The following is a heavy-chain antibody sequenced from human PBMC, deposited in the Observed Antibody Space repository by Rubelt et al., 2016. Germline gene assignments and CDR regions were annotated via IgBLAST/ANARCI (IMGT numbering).Heavy chain of an antibody. CDR1: GYSFTSYW. V-gene: IGHV5-10-1*01. J-gene: IGHJ3*02. Sequence: EVQLVQSGAEVKKPGESLRISCKGSGYSFTSYWISWVRQMPGKGLEWMGGIVPRDSSTNYSPTFQGPLPISAEKAISTADPKWSSLKASDTAMYYCAGPWELGTNGGAFDIWGQGTMVTVSS. CDR3: AGPWELGTNGGAFDI. D-gene: IGHD1-14*01. CDR2: IVPRDSST.